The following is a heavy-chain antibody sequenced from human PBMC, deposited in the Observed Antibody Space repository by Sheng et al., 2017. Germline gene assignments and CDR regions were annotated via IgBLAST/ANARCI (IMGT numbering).Heavy chain of an antibody. CDR2: IYSGGST. CDR1: GFTVSSNY. V-gene: IGHV3-66*01. D-gene: IGHD2-2*01. CDR3: ARSGYCSTTTCLYFDY. Sequence: EVQVMESGGGLVQPGGSLRLSCAASGFTVSSNYMSWVRQAPGKGLEWVSVIYSGGSTYYADSVKGRFTISRDNSKNTLYLQMNSLRAEDTAVYYCARSGYCSTTTCLYFDYWGQGALVTVSS. J-gene: IGHJ4*02.